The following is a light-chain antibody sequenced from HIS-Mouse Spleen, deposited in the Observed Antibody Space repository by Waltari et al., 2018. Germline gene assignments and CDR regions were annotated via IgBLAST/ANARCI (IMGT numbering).Light chain of an antibody. V-gene: IGLV2-23*01. CDR2: EGS. J-gene: IGLJ3*02. CDR3: CSYAGSSTYWV. CDR1: SSDVGSYNL. Sequence: QSALTPPASVSGSPGQSITLSRTGTSSDVGSYNLVSWYQQHPGKAPKLMIYEGSKRPSGVSNRFSGSKSGNTASLTISGLQAEDEADYYCCSYAGSSTYWVFGGGTKLTVL.